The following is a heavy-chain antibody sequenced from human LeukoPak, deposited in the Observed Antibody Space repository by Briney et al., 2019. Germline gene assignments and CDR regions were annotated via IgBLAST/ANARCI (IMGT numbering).Heavy chain of an antibody. CDR1: GYTFTSYG. D-gene: IGHD3-10*01. V-gene: IGHV1-18*01. J-gene: IGHJ3*02. Sequence: ASVKVSCKASGYTFTSYGISWVRQAPGQGLEWMGWISAYNGNTNYAQKLQGRVTMTTDTSTSTAYMALRSLRSDDTAVYYCARDAYDSYGSGSRDAFDIWGQGTMVTVSS. CDR3: ARDAYDSYGSGSRDAFDI. CDR2: ISAYNGNT.